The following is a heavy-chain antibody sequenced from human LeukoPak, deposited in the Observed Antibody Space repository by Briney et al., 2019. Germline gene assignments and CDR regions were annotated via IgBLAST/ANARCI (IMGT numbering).Heavy chain of an antibody. D-gene: IGHD1-26*01. CDR2: IIPIFGTA. CDR1: GGTFSSYA. V-gene: IGHV1-69*06. J-gene: IGHJ6*03. CDR3: ARGDRAIVGATNPYYYYYYMDV. Sequence: SVKVSCKASGGTFSSYAISWERQAPGQGLEWMGGIIPIFGTANYAQKFQGRVTITADKSTSTAYMELSSLRSEDTAVYYCARGDRAIVGATNPYYYYYYMDVWGKGTTVTVSS.